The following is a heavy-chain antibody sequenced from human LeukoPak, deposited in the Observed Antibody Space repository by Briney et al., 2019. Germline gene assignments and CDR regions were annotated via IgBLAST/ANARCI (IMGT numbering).Heavy chain of an antibody. Sequence: SETLSLPCTVSGGSISSYYWSWLRQPPGKGLEWIGYIYYSGSTNYNPSLKSRVAISVDTSKHQYSLKLSSVTAAVTAGYYCARALIRPNWFDPWGQGTLVTVSS. CDR3: ARALIRPNWFDP. CDR1: GGSISSYY. CDR2: IYYSGST. V-gene: IGHV4-59*01. J-gene: IGHJ5*02.